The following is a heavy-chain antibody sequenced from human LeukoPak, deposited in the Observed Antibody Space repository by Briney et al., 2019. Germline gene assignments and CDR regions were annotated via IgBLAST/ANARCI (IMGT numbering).Heavy chain of an antibody. Sequence: ASVKVSCKASGYTFTSYGISWVRQAPGQGLEWMGWICAYNGNTNYAQKLQGRVTMTTDTSTSTAYMELRSLRSDDTAVYYCARDGSSSSWYNWFDPWGQGTLVTVSS. CDR1: GYTFTSYG. J-gene: IGHJ5*02. V-gene: IGHV1-18*01. D-gene: IGHD6-13*01. CDR2: ICAYNGNT. CDR3: ARDGSSSSWYNWFDP.